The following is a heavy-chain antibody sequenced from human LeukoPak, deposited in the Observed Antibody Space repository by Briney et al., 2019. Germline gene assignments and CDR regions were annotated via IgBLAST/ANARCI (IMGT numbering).Heavy chain of an antibody. CDR3: ARESDTIFGVVIFGGAFDI. Sequence: ASVKVSCKASGYTFTSYGISWVRQAPGQGLEWMGWISAYNGNTNYAQKLQGRVTMTTDTSTSTAYMELRSLRSDDTAVYYCARESDTIFGVVIFGGAFDIWGQGTMVTVSS. V-gene: IGHV1-18*01. CDR2: ISAYNGNT. CDR1: GYTFTSYG. J-gene: IGHJ3*02. D-gene: IGHD3-3*01.